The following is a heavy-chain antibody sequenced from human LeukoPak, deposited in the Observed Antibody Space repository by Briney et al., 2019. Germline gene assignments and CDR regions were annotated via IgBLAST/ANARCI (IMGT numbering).Heavy chain of an antibody. J-gene: IGHJ4*02. CDR3: ARADLGSSSSGSSLGY. CDR1: GFTFSSYA. Sequence: GRSLRLSCAASGFTFSSYAMHWVRQAPGKGLEWVAVISYDGSNKYYADSVKGRFTISRDNSKNTLCLQMNSLRAEDTAVYYCARADLGSSSSGSSLGYWGQGTLVTVSS. V-gene: IGHV3-30-3*01. D-gene: IGHD6-6*01. CDR2: ISYDGSNK.